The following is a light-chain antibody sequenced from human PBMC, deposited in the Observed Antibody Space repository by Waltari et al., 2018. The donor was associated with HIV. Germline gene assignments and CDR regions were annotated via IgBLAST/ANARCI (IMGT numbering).Light chain of an antibody. CDR1: QSISTY. CDR2: AAS. V-gene: IGKV1-39*01. J-gene: IGKJ4*01. Sequence: DIRMTQSPSSLSASVGGKVTITCRARQSISTYLNWYQHKPGQAPKLLIYAASSLQTGVPSRFSGSGSGTDFTITITSLQPEDFATYYCQQSYSTLALTFGGGTKVDI. CDR3: QQSYSTLALT.